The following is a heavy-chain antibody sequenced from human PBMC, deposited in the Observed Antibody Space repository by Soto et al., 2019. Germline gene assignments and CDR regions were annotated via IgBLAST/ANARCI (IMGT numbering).Heavy chain of an antibody. CDR3: ARGYSGYDYEDDAFDI. J-gene: IGHJ3*02. CDR1: GYTFTGYY. D-gene: IGHD5-12*01. V-gene: IGHV1-2*04. Sequence: ASVKVSCKASGYTFTGYYMHWGRQAPGQGLEWMGWINPNSGGTNYAQKFQGWVTMTRDTSISTAYMELSRLRSDDTAVYYCARGYSGYDYEDDAFDIWGQGTMVTVSS. CDR2: INPNSGGT.